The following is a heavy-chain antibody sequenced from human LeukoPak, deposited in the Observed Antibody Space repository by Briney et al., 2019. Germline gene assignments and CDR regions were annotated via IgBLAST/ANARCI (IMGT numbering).Heavy chain of an antibody. J-gene: IGHJ4*02. CDR2: IIPIFGTA. V-gene: IGHV1-69*13. CDR3: ARARELVSSLKNHFDY. Sequence: ASVKVSCKASGGTFSSYAISWVQQAPGQGLEWMGGIIPIFGTANYAQKFQGRVTITADESTSTAYMELSSLRSEDTAVYYCARARELVSSLKNHFDYWGQGTLVTVSS. D-gene: IGHD3-10*01. CDR1: GGTFSSYA.